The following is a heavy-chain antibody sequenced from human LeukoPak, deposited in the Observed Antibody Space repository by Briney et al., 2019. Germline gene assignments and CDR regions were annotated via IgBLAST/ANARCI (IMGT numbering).Heavy chain of an antibody. D-gene: IGHD3-22*01. CDR3: AKADYYYDSSGPLGY. CDR2: ISGSGGST. J-gene: IGHJ4*02. V-gene: IGHV3-23*01. CDR1: GFTLSSYA. Sequence: PGGSLRLSCAASGFTLSSYAMSWVHQAPGKGLEWVSAISGSGGSTYYADSVKGRFTISRDNSKNTLYLQMNSLRAEDTAVYYCAKADYYYDSSGPLGYWGQGTLVTVSS.